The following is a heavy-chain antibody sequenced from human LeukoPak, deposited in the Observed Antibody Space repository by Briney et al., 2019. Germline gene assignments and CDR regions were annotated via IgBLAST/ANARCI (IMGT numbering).Heavy chain of an antibody. CDR2: IWYDGSNK. CDR3: ARDRNDFWSGPTTDNWFDP. J-gene: IGHJ5*02. Sequence: GGSLRLSCAASGFTFSNYWMSWVRQAPGKGLEWVAVIWYDGSNKYYADSVKGRFTISRDNSKNTLYLQMNSLRAEDTAVYYCARDRNDFWSGPTTDNWFDPWGQGTLVTVSS. CDR1: GFTFSNYW. V-gene: IGHV3-33*08. D-gene: IGHD3-3*01.